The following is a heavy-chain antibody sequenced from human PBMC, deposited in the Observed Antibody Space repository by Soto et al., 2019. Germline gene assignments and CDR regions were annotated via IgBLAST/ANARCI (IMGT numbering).Heavy chain of an antibody. CDR3: ARQAGYYYGSGSPLYYYYGMDV. Sequence: SETLSLTCTVSGGSISSSSYYWVWIRHPPGKGLEWIGSIYYSGSTYYNPSLKSRVTISVDTSKNQFSLKLSSVTAADTAVYYCARQAGYYYGSGSPLYYYYGMDVWGQGTTVTVSS. CDR2: IYYSGST. J-gene: IGHJ6*02. V-gene: IGHV4-39*01. D-gene: IGHD3-10*01. CDR1: GGSISSSSYY.